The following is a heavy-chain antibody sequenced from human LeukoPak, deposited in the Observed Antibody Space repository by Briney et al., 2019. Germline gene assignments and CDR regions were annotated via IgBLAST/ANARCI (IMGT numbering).Heavy chain of an antibody. J-gene: IGHJ5*02. D-gene: IGHD6-13*01. V-gene: IGHV1-46*01. CDR2: INPSGGST. CDR1: GYTFSSYY. Sequence: ASVKVSCRASGYTFSSYYMHWVRQAPGQGLEWMGIINPSGGSTSYAQKFQGRVTMTRDTSTSTVYMELSSLRSEDTAVYYCASGPIAAAGNNWFDPWGQGTLVTVSS. CDR3: ASGPIAAAGNNWFDP.